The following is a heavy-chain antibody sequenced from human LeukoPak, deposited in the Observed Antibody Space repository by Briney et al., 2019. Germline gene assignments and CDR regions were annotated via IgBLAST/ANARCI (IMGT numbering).Heavy chain of an antibody. CDR2: IYYSGSI. J-gene: IGHJ4*02. V-gene: IGHV4-59*01. CDR1: GGSISSYY. Sequence: SETLSLTCTVSGGSISSYYWSWIRQPPGKGLEWIGYIYYSGSINYNPSLKSRATISVDTSKNQFSLKLSSETAADTAVYYCARSGWNDVPDYWGQGTLVTVSS. D-gene: IGHD1-1*01. CDR3: ARSGWNDVPDY.